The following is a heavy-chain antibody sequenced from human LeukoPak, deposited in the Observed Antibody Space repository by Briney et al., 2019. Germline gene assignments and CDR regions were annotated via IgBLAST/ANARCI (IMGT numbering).Heavy chain of an antibody. J-gene: IGHJ4*02. CDR3: AKGDSSSWYYFDY. D-gene: IGHD6-13*01. V-gene: IGHV3-30*18. Sequence: GTSLRLSCAASGFTFSSYGMHWVRQAPGKGLEWVAVISNDGSNKYYADSVKGRFTISRDNSKNTLYLQMNSLRAEDTAVYYCAKGDSSSWYYFDYWGQGTLVTVSS. CDR1: GFTFSSYG. CDR2: ISNDGSNK.